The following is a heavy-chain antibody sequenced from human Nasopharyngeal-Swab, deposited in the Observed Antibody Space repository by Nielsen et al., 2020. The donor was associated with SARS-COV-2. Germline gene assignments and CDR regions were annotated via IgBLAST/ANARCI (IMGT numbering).Heavy chain of an antibody. CDR2: INAGNGNT. Sequence: WVRQAPGQRLEWMGWINAGNGNTKYSQKFQGRVTITRDTSASTAYMGLSSLRSEDTAVYYCARAGYCSSTSCLRHRYYYYMDVWGKGTTVTVSS. CDR3: ARAGYCSSTSCLRHRYYYYMDV. D-gene: IGHD2-2*01. J-gene: IGHJ6*03. V-gene: IGHV1-3*01.